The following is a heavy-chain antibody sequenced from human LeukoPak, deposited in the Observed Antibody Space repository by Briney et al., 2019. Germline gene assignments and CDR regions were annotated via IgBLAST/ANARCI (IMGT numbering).Heavy chain of an antibody. V-gene: IGHV3-23*01. D-gene: IGHD3-3*01. CDR1: GFTFSGYA. J-gene: IGHJ6*03. Sequence: GGSLRLSCAASGFTFSGYAMSWVRQAPGKGLEWVSAISGSGGSTYYADSVKGRFTISRDNSKNTLYLQMNSLRAEDTAVYYCAKSFNDFWSGYKYYYYYYYMDVWGKGTTVTVSS. CDR3: AKSFNDFWSGYKYYYYYYYMDV. CDR2: ISGSGGST.